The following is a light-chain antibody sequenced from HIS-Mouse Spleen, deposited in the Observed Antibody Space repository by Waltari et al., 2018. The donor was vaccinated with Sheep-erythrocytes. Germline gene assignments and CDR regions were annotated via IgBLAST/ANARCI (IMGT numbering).Light chain of an antibody. J-gene: IGKJ2*01. CDR1: QSVSSY. Sequence: EIVLTQSPATLSLSPGERATLSCRASQSVSSYLAWYQQKPGQAPRHLIYDASNMATGIPARFSGSGSGTDFTLTISSLEPEDFAVYYCQQRSNWPPYTFGQGTKLEIK. V-gene: IGKV3-11*01. CDR2: DAS. CDR3: QQRSNWPPYT.